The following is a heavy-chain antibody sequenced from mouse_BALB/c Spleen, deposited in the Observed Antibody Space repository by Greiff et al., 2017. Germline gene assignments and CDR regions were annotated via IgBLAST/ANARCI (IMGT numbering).Heavy chain of an antibody. J-gene: IGHJ3*01. Sequence: EVKLQESGPELVKPGASVKISCKASGYTFTDYNMHWVKQSHGKSLEWIGYIYPYNGGTGYNQKFKSKATLTVDNSSSTAYMELRSLTSEDSAVYYCARSRGFFFAYWGQGTLVTVSA. V-gene: IGHV1S29*02. CDR1: GYTFTDYN. CDR2: IYPYNGGT. D-gene: IGHD3-2*02. CDR3: ARSRGFFFAY.